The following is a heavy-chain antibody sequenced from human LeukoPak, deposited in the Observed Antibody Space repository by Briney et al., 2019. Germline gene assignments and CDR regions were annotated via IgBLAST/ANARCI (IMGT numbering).Heavy chain of an antibody. CDR2: FDPEDGET. D-gene: IGHD1-26*01. V-gene: IGHV1-24*01. Sequence: GASVKLSCKVSGYTLTELSMHWVRQAPGKGLEWMGGFDPEDGETIYAQKFQGRVTMTEDTSTDTAYMELSSLRSEDTAVYYCATTTAPGGSYHYYFDYWGQGTLVTVSS. CDR1: GYTLTELS. J-gene: IGHJ4*02. CDR3: ATTTAPGGSYHYYFDY.